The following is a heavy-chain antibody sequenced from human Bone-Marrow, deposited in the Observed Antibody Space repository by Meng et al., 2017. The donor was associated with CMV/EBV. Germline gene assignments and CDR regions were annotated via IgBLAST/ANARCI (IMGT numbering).Heavy chain of an antibody. Sequence: GESLKISCAASGFTFSSYSMNWVRQAPGKGLEWVSSISSSSSYIYYADSVKGRFTISRDNAKNSLYLQMNSLRAEDTAVYYCARDYQYDFWSGYSVEGIDYWGQGTLVTVSS. CDR2: ISSSSSYI. CDR1: GFTFSSYS. J-gene: IGHJ4*02. D-gene: IGHD3-3*01. V-gene: IGHV3-21*01. CDR3: ARDYQYDFWSGYSVEGIDY.